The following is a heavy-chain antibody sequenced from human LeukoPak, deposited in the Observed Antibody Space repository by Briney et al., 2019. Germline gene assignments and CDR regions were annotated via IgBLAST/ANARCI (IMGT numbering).Heavy chain of an antibody. V-gene: IGHV3-23*01. CDR1: GFTFSSYA. CDR2: ISGSGGST. D-gene: IGHD2-15*01. Sequence: GGSLRLSCAASGFTFSSYAMSWVRQAPGKGLEWVSAISGSGGSTYYADSVKGRFTISRDNSKSTLYLQMNSLRAEDTAVYYCAKDLDIVVVVAATPFDYWGQGTLVTVSS. CDR3: AKDLDIVVVVAATPFDY. J-gene: IGHJ4*02.